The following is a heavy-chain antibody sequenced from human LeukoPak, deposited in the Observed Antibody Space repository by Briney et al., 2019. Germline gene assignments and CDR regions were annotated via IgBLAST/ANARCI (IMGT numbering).Heavy chain of an antibody. J-gene: IGHJ4*02. V-gene: IGHV4-59*01. D-gene: IGHD3-9*01. CDR2: IHYSGTA. Sequence: PSETLSLTCTVSDGSITNYDWSWVRQPPGKGPEFIGYIHYSGTANYNPSLRSRVTISIDTSKKHFFRKLKSVTAADTAIYYCATGYNDVRVEGRDFYSWGQGTLVTVSS. CDR3: ATGYNDVRVEGRDFYS. CDR1: DGSITNYD.